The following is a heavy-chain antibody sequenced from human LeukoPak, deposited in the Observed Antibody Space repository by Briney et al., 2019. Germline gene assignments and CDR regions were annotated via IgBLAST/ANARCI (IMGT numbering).Heavy chain of an antibody. CDR3: AREAAYYFDY. V-gene: IGHV3-48*03. D-gene: IGHD6-25*01. Sequence: GGSLRLSCAASGCTFSSYEMHWVRQAPGKGLEWISYISSSGDTRYYVAFVKGRFTISRDNAKNSLYLQMNSLRAEDTAVYYCAREAAYYFDYWGQGTLVTVSS. J-gene: IGHJ4*02. CDR1: GCTFSSYE. CDR2: ISSSGDTR.